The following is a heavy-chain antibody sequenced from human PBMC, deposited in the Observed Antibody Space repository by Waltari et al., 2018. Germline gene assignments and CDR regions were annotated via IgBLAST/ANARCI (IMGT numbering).Heavy chain of an antibody. CDR2: IYTSGST. Sequence: QVQLQESGPGLVKPSETLSLTCTVSGGSISRYYWSWIRQPAGKGLEWIGRIYTSGSTNYNPSLKSRVTMSVDTSKNQFSLKLSSVTAADTAVYYCARDDIVVVPAAIPDYYYYMDVWGKGTTVTVSS. V-gene: IGHV4-4*07. CDR3: ARDDIVVVPAAIPDYYYYMDV. D-gene: IGHD2-2*02. CDR1: GGSISRYY. J-gene: IGHJ6*03.